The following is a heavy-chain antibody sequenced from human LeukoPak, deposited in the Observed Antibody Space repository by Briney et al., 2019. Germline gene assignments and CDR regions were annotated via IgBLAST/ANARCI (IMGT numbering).Heavy chain of an antibody. CDR1: GGSVNSGSYY. J-gene: IGHJ5*02. V-gene: IGHV4-61*01. CDR2: IYYSGST. CDR3: ARGKTILRFLEWLPDARVKKENWFDP. Sequence: SETLSLTCTVSGGSVNSGSYYWNWIRQPPGKGLEWIGYIYYSGSTNYNPSLKSRVTISVDTSKNQFSLKLSSVTAADTAVYYCARGKTILRFLEWLPDARVKKENWFDPWGQGTLVTVSS. D-gene: IGHD3-3*01.